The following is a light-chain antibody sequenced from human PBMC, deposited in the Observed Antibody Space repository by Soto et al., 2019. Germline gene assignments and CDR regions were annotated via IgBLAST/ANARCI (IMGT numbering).Light chain of an antibody. J-gene: IGLJ2*01. V-gene: IGLV2-14*01. CDR1: SSDVGASNY. CDR2: EVN. CDR3: ASYTNMNTL. Sequence: QSVLTQPASVSGSPGQSITISCIGSSSDVGASNYVSWFQHHPGQVPKVLIYEVNNRPSGISYRFSGSKSGNTASLTISGLQPEDEADYYCASYTNMNTLFGGGTKLTVL.